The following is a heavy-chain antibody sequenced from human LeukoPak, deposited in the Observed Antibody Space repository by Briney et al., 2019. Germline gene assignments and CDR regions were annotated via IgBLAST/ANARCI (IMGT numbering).Heavy chain of an antibody. Sequence: GRSLRLSCAASGFTFDDYAMHWVRHAPGKGLEWVSGINWNSDNMGYADSVTGRFTISRDNAKNSLYLQMNSLRAEDSAVYYCARALWGYNLIDYYYYYMDVWGKGTTVTVSS. D-gene: IGHD5-24*01. CDR3: ARALWGYNLIDYYYYYMDV. CDR2: INWNSDNM. J-gene: IGHJ6*03. V-gene: IGHV3-9*01. CDR1: GFTFDDYA.